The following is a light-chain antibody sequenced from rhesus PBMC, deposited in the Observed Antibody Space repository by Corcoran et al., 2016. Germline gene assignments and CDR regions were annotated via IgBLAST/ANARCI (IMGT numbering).Light chain of an antibody. CDR3: MQGTHWPLT. CDR1: QSLVHSDGKTY. Sequence: DVLLTQSPLSLPVTLGQPASISCRSSQSLVHSDGKTYLSWLHQKPGQPPRRLIYQVSTRDSGVPERFSGCGEGTDFTLKISRVEAEDVGVYYCMQGTHWPLTFGGGTKVDLK. V-gene: IGKV2S9*01. J-gene: IGKJ4*01. CDR2: QVS.